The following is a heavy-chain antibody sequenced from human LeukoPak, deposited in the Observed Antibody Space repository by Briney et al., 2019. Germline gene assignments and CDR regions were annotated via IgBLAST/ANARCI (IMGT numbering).Heavy chain of an antibody. CDR2: ISAYNGNT. Sequence: ASVKVSCKASGYTFTSYGISWVRQAPGQGLEWMGWISAYNGNTNYAQKLQGRVTMTTDTSTGTAYMELRSLRSDDTAVYYCARGGNYDILTGYEPSYWGQGTLVTVSS. J-gene: IGHJ4*02. V-gene: IGHV1-18*01. D-gene: IGHD3-9*01. CDR3: ARGGNYDILTGYEPSY. CDR1: GYTFTSYG.